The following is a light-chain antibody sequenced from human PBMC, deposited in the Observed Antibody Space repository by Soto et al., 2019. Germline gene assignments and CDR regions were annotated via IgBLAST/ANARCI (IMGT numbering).Light chain of an antibody. Sequence: QSVLTQPPSVSGAPGQRVTISCTGSSSNIGGGYDVHWYQQLPGTAPKLLIYGNSNRPSGVPDRFSGSKSGTSASLAISGLQAEDEADYYCQSYDSSLSCYVFGTGTKLTVL. CDR2: GNS. J-gene: IGLJ1*01. CDR1: SSNIGGGYD. CDR3: QSYDSSLSCYV. V-gene: IGLV1-40*01.